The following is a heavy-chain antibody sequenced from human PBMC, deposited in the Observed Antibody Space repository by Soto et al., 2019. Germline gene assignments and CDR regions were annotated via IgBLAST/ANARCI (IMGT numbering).Heavy chain of an antibody. CDR1: GYSFTSYW. CDR3: ARVVAATSGYYYGMDV. J-gene: IGHJ6*02. D-gene: IGHD2-15*01. V-gene: IGHV5-51*01. Sequence: PGESLKISCKGSGYSFTSYWIGWVRQMPGKGLEWMGILYPGDSDTRYSPSFQGQVTISADKSISTAYLQWSSLKASDTAMYYCARVVAATSGYYYGMDVWGQGTTVTVSS. CDR2: LYPGDSDT.